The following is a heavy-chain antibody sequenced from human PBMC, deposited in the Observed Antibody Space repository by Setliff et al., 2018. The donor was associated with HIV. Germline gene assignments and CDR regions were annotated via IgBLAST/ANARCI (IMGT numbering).Heavy chain of an antibody. D-gene: IGHD1-7*01. CDR3: ARKAGTTLHYHYYYMDG. V-gene: IGHV1-69*10. J-gene: IGHJ6*03. CDR2: IVPVLNRA. CDR1: GGTFRTYG. Sequence: SVKVSCKASGGTFRTYGVSWVRLAPGQGLEWMGGIVPVLNRADYAQRFHGRVTITADESTNTVYMELRSLTPEDTAIYYCARKAGTTLHYHYYYMDGWGKGTTVTVSS.